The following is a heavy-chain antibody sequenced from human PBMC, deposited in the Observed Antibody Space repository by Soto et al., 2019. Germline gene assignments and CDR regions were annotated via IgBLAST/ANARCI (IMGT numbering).Heavy chain of an antibody. Sequence: GGSLRLSCAASGFSCSTYAMGWVRQAPGKGLEWVSAISGSGSATYYADPVKGRFTISRDNSKDTLYLQMNSLRAGDTAVYYSAKDVYCTNVVCYTIGPLTRYYYYYYMYVWGKGTTVPVSS. CDR2: ISGSGSAT. V-gene: IGHV3-23*01. CDR1: GFSCSTYA. CDR3: AKDVYCTNVVCYTIGPLTRYYYYYYMYV. J-gene: IGHJ6*03. D-gene: IGHD2-8*01.